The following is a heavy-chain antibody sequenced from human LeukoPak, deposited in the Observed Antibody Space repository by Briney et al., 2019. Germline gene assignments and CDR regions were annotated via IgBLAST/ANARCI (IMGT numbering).Heavy chain of an antibody. CDR2: IYYSGNT. Sequence: SETLSLTCTVSGDSISSYYWSWIREPPGKGLVWIGCIYYSGNTNYNPSLKSRVTISMDTSKNQFSLKLSSVTAADTAVYYCSRESGAFSPFGYWGQGTLVTVTS. CDR1: GDSISSYY. J-gene: IGHJ4*02. D-gene: IGHD1-26*01. CDR3: SRESGAFSPFGY. V-gene: IGHV4-59*12.